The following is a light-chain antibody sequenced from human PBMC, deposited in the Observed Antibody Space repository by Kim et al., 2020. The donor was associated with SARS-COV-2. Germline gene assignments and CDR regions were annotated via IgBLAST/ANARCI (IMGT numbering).Light chain of an antibody. Sequence: SRGERGTLACRARQKVGSYFSWFHQRPGQPPRLLIFDASNKATGVPARFSGYGSGTDFTLTIASLEAEDFALYYCQQRIRPPLTFGGGTKVDIK. CDR1: QKVGSY. CDR3: QQRIRPPLT. CDR2: DAS. J-gene: IGKJ4*01. V-gene: IGKV3-11*01.